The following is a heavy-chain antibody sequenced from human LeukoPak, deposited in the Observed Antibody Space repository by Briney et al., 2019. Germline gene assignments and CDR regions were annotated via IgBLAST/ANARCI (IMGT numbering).Heavy chain of an antibody. CDR2: ISSSSSYI. D-gene: IGHD6-13*01. Sequence: GGSLRLSCAASGFTFSSYSMNWVRQAPGKGLEWVSSISSSSSYIYYADSVKGRFTISRDNAKNSLYPQMNSLRAEDTAVYYCAREPLGIAAGGDYWGQGTLVTVSS. CDR3: AREPLGIAAGGDY. J-gene: IGHJ4*02. CDR1: GFTFSSYS. V-gene: IGHV3-21*01.